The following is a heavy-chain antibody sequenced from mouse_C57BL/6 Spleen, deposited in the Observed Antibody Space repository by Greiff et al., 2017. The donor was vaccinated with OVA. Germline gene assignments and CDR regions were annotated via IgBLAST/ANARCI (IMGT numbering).Heavy chain of an antibody. CDR3: TRPYYDYPYYFDY. Sequence: SGAELVRPGASVTLSCKASGYTFTDYEMHWVKQTPVHGLEWIGAIDPETGGTAYNQKFKGKAILTADKSSSTAYMELRSLTSEDSAVDYCTRPYYDYPYYFDYWGQGTTLTVSS. CDR2: IDPETGGT. J-gene: IGHJ2*01. V-gene: IGHV1-15*01. D-gene: IGHD2-4*01. CDR1: GYTFTDYE.